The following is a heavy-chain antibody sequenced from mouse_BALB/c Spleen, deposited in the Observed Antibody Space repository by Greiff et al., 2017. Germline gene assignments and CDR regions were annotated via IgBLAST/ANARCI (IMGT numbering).Heavy chain of an antibody. Sequence: VQLQQPGAELVKPGASVKLSCKASGYTFTSYWMHWVKQRPGQGLEWIGEINPSNGRTNYNEKFKSKATLTVDKSSSTAYMQLSSLTSEDSAVYYCASYYYGSSALFAYWGQGTLVTVSA. CDR3: ASYYYGSSALFAY. D-gene: IGHD1-1*01. CDR2: INPSNGRT. V-gene: IGHV1S81*02. J-gene: IGHJ3*01. CDR1: GYTFTSYW.